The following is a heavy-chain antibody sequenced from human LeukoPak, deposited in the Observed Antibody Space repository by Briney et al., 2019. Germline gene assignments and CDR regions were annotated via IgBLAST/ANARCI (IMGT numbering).Heavy chain of an antibody. CDR2: ISAYNGNT. CDR3: ARVDVWGSYRPYYFDY. CDR1: GYTFTSYA. Sequence: ASVKVSCKASGYTFTSYAMNWVRQAPGQGLEWMGWISAYNGNTNYAQKLQGRVTMTTDTSTSTAYMELRSLRSDDTAVYYCARVDVWGSYRPYYFDYWGQGTLVTVSS. D-gene: IGHD3-16*02. J-gene: IGHJ4*02. V-gene: IGHV1-18*01.